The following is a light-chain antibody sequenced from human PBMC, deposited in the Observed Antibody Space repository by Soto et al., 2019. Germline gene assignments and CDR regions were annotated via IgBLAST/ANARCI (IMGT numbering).Light chain of an antibody. CDR1: QGISSW. V-gene: IGKV1-12*01. CDR3: QQANSFPLT. J-gene: IGKJ4*02. Sequence: DIQMTQSPSSVSASVGDRVTITCRASQGISSWLAWYQQRPGKAPNLLIYATSTFQSGVPSRFSGRGSETDFTLTISSLQAEDSATYYCQQANSFPLTFGGGTKVEI. CDR2: ATS.